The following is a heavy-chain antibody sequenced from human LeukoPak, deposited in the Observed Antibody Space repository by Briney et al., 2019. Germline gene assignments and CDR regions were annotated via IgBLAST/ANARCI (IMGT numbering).Heavy chain of an antibody. CDR3: ARSELLWFGRVNSGFDY. V-gene: IGHV4-59*01. Sequence: SETLSLTCTVSGGSISSYYWSWIRQPPGKGLEWIGYIYYSGSTNYNPSLKSRVTISVDTSKNQFSLKLSSVTAADTAVYYCARSELLWFGRVNSGFDYWGQGTLVTVSS. D-gene: IGHD3-10*01. CDR1: GGSISSYY. CDR2: IYYSGST. J-gene: IGHJ4*02.